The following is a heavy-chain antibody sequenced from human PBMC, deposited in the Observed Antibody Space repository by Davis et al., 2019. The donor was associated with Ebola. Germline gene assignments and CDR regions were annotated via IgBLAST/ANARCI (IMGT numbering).Heavy chain of an antibody. CDR1: GFTFSSYG. Sequence: GGSLRLSCAASGFTFSSYGMHWFRQAPGKGLEWVSSISSSSSYIYYADSVKGRFTISRDNSKNTLYLQMNSLRAEDTAVYYCAKTYYYGSGIFDYWGQGTLVTVSS. J-gene: IGHJ4*02. CDR3: AKTYYYGSGIFDY. D-gene: IGHD3-10*01. CDR2: ISSSSSYI. V-gene: IGHV3-21*04.